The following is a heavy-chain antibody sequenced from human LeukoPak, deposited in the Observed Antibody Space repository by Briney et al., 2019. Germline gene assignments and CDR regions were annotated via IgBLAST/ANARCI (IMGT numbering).Heavy chain of an antibody. J-gene: IGHJ5*02. CDR2: ISAGGSVT. D-gene: IGHD2-15*01. CDR3: ATAGGDGSRMGFDP. CDR1: RFTFSRYW. Sequence: GGTLRLSSADSRFTFSRYWMHWVRQTPGQGLMWVSCISAGGSVTRYADSVKGRFTISRDNTKSTLYLQMHSLRAEDTAVYYCATAGGDGSRMGFDPWGQGTLVTVSS. V-gene: IGHV3-74*01.